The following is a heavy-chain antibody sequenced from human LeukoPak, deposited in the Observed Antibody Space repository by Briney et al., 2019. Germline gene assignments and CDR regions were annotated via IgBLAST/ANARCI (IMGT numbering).Heavy chain of an antibody. CDR3: ARDLGGTNYYYYYMDV. D-gene: IGHD1-1*01. CDR2: IKQDGSEK. J-gene: IGHJ6*03. CDR1: GFTFSSYW. V-gene: IGHV3-7*01. Sequence: GGSLRLSCAASGFTFSSYWMSWVRQAPGKGLEWVANIKQDGSEKYYVDSVKGRFTISRDNAKNSLYLQMNSLRAEDTAVYYCARDLGGTNYYYYYMDVWGKRTTVTVSS.